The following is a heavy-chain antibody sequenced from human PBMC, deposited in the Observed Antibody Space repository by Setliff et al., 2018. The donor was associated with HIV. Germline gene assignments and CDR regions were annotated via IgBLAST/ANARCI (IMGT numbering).Heavy chain of an antibody. Sequence: PGGSLRLSCAASGLNVTLYDTHWVRQAPGKGLSWLAVLWSDGNNKKYEVSVKGRFTISRDNAKNSLYLQMNSLRAEDTAVYYCARDIGRDYDTTEDWFDPWGQGTLVTVSS. CDR3: ARDIGRDYDTTEDWFDP. CDR2: LWSDGNNK. D-gene: IGHD3-22*01. CDR1: GLNVTLYD. V-gene: IGHV3-33*01. J-gene: IGHJ5*02.